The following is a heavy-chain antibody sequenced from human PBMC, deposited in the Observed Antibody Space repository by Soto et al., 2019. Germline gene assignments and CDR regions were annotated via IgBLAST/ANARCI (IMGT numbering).Heavy chain of an antibody. CDR1: GGSISSGDYD. V-gene: IGHV4-30-4*01. J-gene: IGHJ5*02. Sequence: SETLSLACIFSGGSISSGDYDWSWIREPPGKGLEWIGYLYYSGSTYYNPSLKSRVTMSVDTSKNQFSLKLSSVTAADTAVYYCARVSGRRWFDPWDKGTLVTVSS. CDR3: ARVSGRRWFDP. CDR2: LYYSGST.